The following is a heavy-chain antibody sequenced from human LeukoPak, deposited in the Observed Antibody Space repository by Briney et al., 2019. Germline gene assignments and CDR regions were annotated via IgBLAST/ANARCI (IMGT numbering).Heavy chain of an antibody. CDR1: GYTFTGYY. V-gene: IGHV1-69*06. D-gene: IGHD2-15*01. Sequence: ASVRVSCKASGYTFTGYYMHWVRQAPGQGLEWMGGIIPIFGTANYAQKFQGRVTITADKSTSTAYMELSSLRSEDTAVYYCARTRPNCSGGSCSSYYYYYYMDVWGKGTTVTVSS. J-gene: IGHJ6*03. CDR3: ARTRPNCSGGSCSSYYYYYYMDV. CDR2: IIPIFGTA.